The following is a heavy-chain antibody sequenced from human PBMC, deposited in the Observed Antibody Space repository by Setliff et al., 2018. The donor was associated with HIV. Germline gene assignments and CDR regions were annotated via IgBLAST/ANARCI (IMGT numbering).Heavy chain of an antibody. J-gene: IGHJ3*02. CDR1: GFTFSSHW. D-gene: IGHD3-22*01. V-gene: IGHV3-74*01. CDR3: AKGSGYYSTDAFDI. CDR2: INGDGSST. Sequence: PGGSLRLSCAASGFTFSSHWMHWVRQAPGKGLVWVSRINGDGSSTTYADSVKGRFTISRDNAKNTLYLRMNSLRAEDTAVYYCAKGSGYYSTDAFDIWGQGTMVTVS.